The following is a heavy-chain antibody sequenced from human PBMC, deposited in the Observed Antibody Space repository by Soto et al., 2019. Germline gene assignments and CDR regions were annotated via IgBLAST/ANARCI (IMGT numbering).Heavy chain of an antibody. V-gene: IGHV3-9*01. J-gene: IGHJ4*02. CDR2: ISWNSGSI. D-gene: IGHD3-16*01. CDR3: AKDIKAITFGGVTNYFDY. CDR1: GFTFDDYA. Sequence: GGSLRLSCAASGFTFDDYAMHWVRQAPGKGLEWVSGISWNSGSIGYADSVKGRFTISRDNAKNSLYLQMNSLRAEDTALYYCAKDIKAITFGGVTNYFDYWGQGTLVTVSS.